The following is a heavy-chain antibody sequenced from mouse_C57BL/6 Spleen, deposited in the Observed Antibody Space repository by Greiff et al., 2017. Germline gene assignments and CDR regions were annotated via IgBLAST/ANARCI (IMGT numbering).Heavy chain of an antibody. J-gene: IGHJ4*01. CDR1: GFTFSDYY. Sequence: EVKLVESEGGLVQPGSSMKLSCTASGFTFSDYYMAWVRQVPEKGLEWVANINYDGSSTYYLDSLKSRFIISRDNAKNILYLQMSSLKSEDTATYYCAREDYSNAMDYWGQGTSVTVSS. V-gene: IGHV5-16*01. CDR3: AREDYSNAMDY. CDR2: INYDGSST. D-gene: IGHD2-5*01.